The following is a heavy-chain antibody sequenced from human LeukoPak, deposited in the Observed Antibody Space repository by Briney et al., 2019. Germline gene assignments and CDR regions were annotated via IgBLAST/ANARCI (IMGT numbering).Heavy chain of an antibody. Sequence: SETLSLTCTVSGGSISSSSYYWGWIRQPPGKGLEWIGSIYYSGSTYYNPSLKSRVTISVDTSKNQFSLKLSSVTAADTAVYYCARVSGSKSNNWFDPWGQGTLVTVSS. J-gene: IGHJ5*02. D-gene: IGHD3-10*01. CDR3: ARVSGSKSNNWFDP. CDR1: GGSISSSSYY. V-gene: IGHV4-39*07. CDR2: IYYSGST.